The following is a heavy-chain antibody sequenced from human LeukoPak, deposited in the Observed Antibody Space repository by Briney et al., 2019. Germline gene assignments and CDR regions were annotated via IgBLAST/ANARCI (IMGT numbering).Heavy chain of an antibody. D-gene: IGHD3-22*01. V-gene: IGHV4-61*01. Sequence: KTSETLSLTCTVSGGSVSSGSYYWSWIRQPPGKGLEWIGYIYYSGSTNYNPSLKSRVTISVDTSKNQFSLKLSSVTAADTAVYYWARDGDYYDSSGPRGFDPWGQGTLVTVSS. CDR2: IYYSGST. CDR3: ARDGDYYDSSGPRGFDP. J-gene: IGHJ5*02. CDR1: GGSVSSGSYY.